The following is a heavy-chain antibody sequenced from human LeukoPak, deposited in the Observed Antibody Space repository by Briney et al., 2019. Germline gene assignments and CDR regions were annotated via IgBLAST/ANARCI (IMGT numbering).Heavy chain of an antibody. Sequence: GGFLRLSCAASGFTFSSYDMHWVRQATGKGLEWVSAIGTAGDTYYPGSVKGRFTISRENAKNSLYLQMNSLRAGDTAVYYCARGLAAAGNYGMDVWGQGTTVTVSS. D-gene: IGHD6-13*01. V-gene: IGHV3-13*01. J-gene: IGHJ6*02. CDR3: ARGLAAAGNYGMDV. CDR2: IGTAGDT. CDR1: GFTFSSYD.